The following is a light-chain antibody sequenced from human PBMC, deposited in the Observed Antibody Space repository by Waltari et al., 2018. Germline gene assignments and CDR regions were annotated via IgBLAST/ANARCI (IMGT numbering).Light chain of an antibody. Sequence: DTQMTQPPSSLSATVGDTVTISCRASQNIHTWLAWHQQKPGRAPKLLIYQASSLASGVPSMFSGGGSGTEFTLTISSLQPDDFATYYCLQYNGAPRTSGQGTKVEVK. J-gene: IGKJ1*01. CDR3: LQYNGAPRT. CDR2: QAS. CDR1: QNIHTW. V-gene: IGKV1-5*03.